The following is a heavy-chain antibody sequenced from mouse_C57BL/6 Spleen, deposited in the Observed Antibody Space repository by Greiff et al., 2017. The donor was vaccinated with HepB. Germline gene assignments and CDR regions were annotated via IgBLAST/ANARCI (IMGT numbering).Heavy chain of an antibody. V-gene: IGHV5-17*01. CDR1: GFTFSDYG. CDR3: ARIEDYYAMDY. J-gene: IGHJ4*01. Sequence: EVQRVESGGGLVKPGGSLKLSCAASGFTFSDYGMHWVRQAPEKGLEWVAYISSGSSTIYYADTVKGRFTISRDNAKNTLFLQMTSLRSEDTAMYYCARIEDYYAMDYWGQGTSVTVSS. CDR2: ISSGSSTI.